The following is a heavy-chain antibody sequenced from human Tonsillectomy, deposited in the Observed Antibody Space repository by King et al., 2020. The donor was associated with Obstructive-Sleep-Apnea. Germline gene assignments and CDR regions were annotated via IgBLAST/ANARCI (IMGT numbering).Heavy chain of an antibody. V-gene: IGHV3-73*02. CDR3: TRPKAAQDGYYYYGMDV. J-gene: IGHJ6*02. Sequence: VQLVESGGGLVQPGGSLKLSCAASGFTFCGSAMHWVRQASGKGLEWVGRIRSKANSYATAYAASVKGRFTISRDDSKNTAYLQMNSLKTEDTAVYYCTRPKAAQDGYYYYGMDVWGQGTTVTVSS. CDR2: IRSKANSYAT. CDR1: GFTFCGSA. D-gene: IGHD2-15*01.